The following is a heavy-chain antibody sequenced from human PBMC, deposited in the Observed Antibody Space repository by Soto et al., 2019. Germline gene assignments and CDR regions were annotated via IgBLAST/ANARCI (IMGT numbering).Heavy chain of an antibody. V-gene: IGHV3-23*01. D-gene: IGHD6-19*01. J-gene: IGHJ4*02. CDR1: GFTFSSYA. CDR3: ARVPRSRSGWSTYYFDC. CDR2: ISGNGVNT. Sequence: GGSLRLSCAASGFTFSSYAMSWVRQAPGKGLEWVSAISGNGVNTYYADSVKGRFTISRDNSKNTLSLQMSSLRAEDTAIFYCARVPRSRSGWSTYYFDCWGQGTLVTVSS.